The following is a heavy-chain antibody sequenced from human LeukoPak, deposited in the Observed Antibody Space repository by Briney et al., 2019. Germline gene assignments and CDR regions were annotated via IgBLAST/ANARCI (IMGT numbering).Heavy chain of an antibody. CDR2: IYHSGST. CDR1: GYSISSGYY. CDR3: ARVRIGETSYDASDV. V-gene: IGHV4-38-2*01. J-gene: IGHJ3*01. Sequence: SETLSLTCAVSGYSISSGYYWGWIRQPPGKGLEWIGSIYHSGSTYYNPSLKSRVTISVDTSKNQFSLRLSSVTAADTAVYYCARVRIGETSYDASDVWGLGTMVTVSS. D-gene: IGHD1-26*01.